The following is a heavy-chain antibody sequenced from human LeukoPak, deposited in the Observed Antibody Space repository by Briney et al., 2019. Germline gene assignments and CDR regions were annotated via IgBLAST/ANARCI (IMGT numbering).Heavy chain of an antibody. CDR3: ARDLHSGGYPWISVNYYYGMDV. Sequence: ASVKVSCKASGYPFTSYGISWVRQAPGQGLEWMGWISAYNGNTNYAQKLQGRVTMTTDTSTSTAYMELRSLRSDDTAVYYCARDLHSGGYPWISVNYYYGMDVWGQGTTVTVSS. CDR1: GYPFTSYG. V-gene: IGHV1-18*01. J-gene: IGHJ6*02. D-gene: IGHD2-15*01. CDR2: ISAYNGNT.